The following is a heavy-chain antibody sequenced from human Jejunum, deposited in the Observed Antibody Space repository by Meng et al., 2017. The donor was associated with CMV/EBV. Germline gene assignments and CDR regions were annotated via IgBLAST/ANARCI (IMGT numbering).Heavy chain of an antibody. CDR1: GFTFIDYA. D-gene: IGHD3-10*01. Sequence: AASGFTFIDYAMSWVRQAPGKGLEWVSSVSGSGSTTYYADSLKGRFTVSRDKSRDTLFLQMNSLRAEDTAVYYCARDADGPGSAIDYWGQGILVTVSS. CDR2: VSGSGSTT. CDR3: ARDADGPGSAIDY. J-gene: IGHJ4*02. V-gene: IGHV3-23*01.